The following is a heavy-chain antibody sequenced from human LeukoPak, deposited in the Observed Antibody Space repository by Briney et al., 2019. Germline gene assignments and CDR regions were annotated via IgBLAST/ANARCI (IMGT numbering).Heavy chain of an antibody. CDR3: ARDIGGINNWFDP. D-gene: IGHD3-3*01. V-gene: IGHV1-69*05. CDR1: GGTFISYA. Sequence: SVKVSCKASGGTFISYAISWVRQAPGQGLEWMGGIIPIFGTANYAQKFQGRVTITTDESTSTAYMELSSLRSEDTAVYYCARDIGGINNWFDPWGQGTLVTVSS. CDR2: IIPIFGTA. J-gene: IGHJ5*02.